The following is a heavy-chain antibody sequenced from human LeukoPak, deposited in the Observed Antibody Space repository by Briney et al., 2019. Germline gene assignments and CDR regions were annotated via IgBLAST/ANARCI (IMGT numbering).Heavy chain of an antibody. D-gene: IGHD4-17*01. CDR1: GDSVSSNSAA. J-gene: IGHJ5*02. CDR2: TYYRSNWFN. Sequence: SQTLSLTCAISGDSVSSNSAAWNWIRQSPSRGLEWLGRTYYRSNWFNDFALSVKSRITINPDTSKNQFSLQLNSVTPEDTAVYYCAKNYGDSSWFDPWGQGTLVTVFS. V-gene: IGHV6-1*01. CDR3: AKNYGDSSWFDP.